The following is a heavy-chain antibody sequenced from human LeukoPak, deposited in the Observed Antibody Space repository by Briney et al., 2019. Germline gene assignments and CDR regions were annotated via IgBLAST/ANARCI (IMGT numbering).Heavy chain of an antibody. Sequence: GGSLRLSCAASGFTFSSYWMSWVRQAPGKGLEWVANIKQDGSEKYYVDSVKGRFTISRDNAKNSLYLQMNSLRAEDTAVYYCARDPTITMIGSDAFDIWGQGTMVTVSS. CDR2: IKQDGSEK. CDR1: GFTFSSYW. V-gene: IGHV3-7*01. CDR3: ARDPTITMIGSDAFDI. J-gene: IGHJ3*02. D-gene: IGHD3-22*01.